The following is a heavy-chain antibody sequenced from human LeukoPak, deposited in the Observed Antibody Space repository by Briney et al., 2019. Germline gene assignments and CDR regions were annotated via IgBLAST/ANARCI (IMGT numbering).Heavy chain of an antibody. CDR1: GFTFSSHE. CDR3: ARKTDHQTGGDY. D-gene: IGHD1-1*01. Sequence: PGRSLRLSCAASGFTFSSHEVDWVRQAPGKGLEWVSYISSSGSTTHYSDSVKGRFTISRDNAKNSLYLQMNSLRAEDTAVYYCARKTDHQTGGDYWGQGTLVTVSS. J-gene: IGHJ4*02. V-gene: IGHV3-48*03. CDR2: ISSSGSTT.